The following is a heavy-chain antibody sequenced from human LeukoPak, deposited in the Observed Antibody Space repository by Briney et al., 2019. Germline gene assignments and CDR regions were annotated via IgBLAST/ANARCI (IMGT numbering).Heavy chain of an antibody. D-gene: IGHD5-24*01. CDR3: ATEDDYNSFYY. Sequence: ETLSLTCTASGGSFSSYYWSWMRQPAGKGLEWIGRIYTSGSTNYNSSLKSRVTMSVDTSKNQVSLKLSSVTAADTAVYYCATEDDYNSFYYWGQGTLVTVSS. J-gene: IGHJ4*01. CDR2: IYTSGST. CDR1: GGSFSSYY. V-gene: IGHV4-4*07.